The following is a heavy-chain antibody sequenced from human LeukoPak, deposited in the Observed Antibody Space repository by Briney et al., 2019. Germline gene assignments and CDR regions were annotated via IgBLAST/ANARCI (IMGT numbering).Heavy chain of an antibody. Sequence: GGSLRLSCAASGFTFSTYWMSWVRQAPGKGLEWVANIKQDGSDKFYADSMKGRFTISRDNSKNTLYLQMNSLRAEDTAVYYCARDRGYCSGGSCPTSYYFDYWGQGTLVTVSS. V-gene: IGHV3-7*01. CDR1: GFTFSTYW. CDR3: ARDRGYCSGGSCPTSYYFDY. CDR2: IKQDGSDK. D-gene: IGHD2-15*01. J-gene: IGHJ4*02.